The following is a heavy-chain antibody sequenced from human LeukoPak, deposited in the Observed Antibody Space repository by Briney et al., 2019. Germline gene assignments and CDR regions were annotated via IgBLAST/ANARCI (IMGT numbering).Heavy chain of an antibody. CDR3: ARDPQTDIYYMGEAFDI. Sequence: ASVKVSCKASGYTFTSYYMHWVRQAPGQGLEWMGIINPSGGSTSYAQEFQGRVTMTRDTSTSTVYMELSSLRSEDTAVYYCARDPQTDIYYMGEAFDIWGQGTMVTVSS. D-gene: IGHD3-10*01. CDR1: GYTFTSYY. J-gene: IGHJ3*02. V-gene: IGHV1-46*03. CDR2: INPSGGST.